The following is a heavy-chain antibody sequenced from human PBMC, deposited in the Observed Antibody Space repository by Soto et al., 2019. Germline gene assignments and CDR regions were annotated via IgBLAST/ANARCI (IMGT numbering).Heavy chain of an antibody. CDR2: IYYSGST. V-gene: IGHV4-59*12. J-gene: IGHJ6*02. CDR3: ARVFGARYYYYYGMDV. D-gene: IGHD3-16*01. Sequence: SETLCLTCTVSGGSISSYYWSWIRQPQGKGLEWIGYIYYSGSTNYNPSLKSRVTISVDTSKNQFSLKLSSVTAADTAVYYCARVFGARYYYYYGMDVWGQGTTVTVSS. CDR1: GGSISSYY.